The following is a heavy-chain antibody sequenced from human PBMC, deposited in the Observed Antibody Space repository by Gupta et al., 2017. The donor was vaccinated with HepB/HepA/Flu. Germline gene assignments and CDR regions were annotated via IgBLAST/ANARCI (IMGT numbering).Heavy chain of an antibody. CDR3: ARVGSGYFRGGSWFDP. CDR2: IYCSGST. D-gene: IGHD3-22*01. J-gene: IGHJ5*02. Sequence: QVQLQESGPGLVKPSQTLSLTCTVSGGSISSGDYYWSWIRQPPGKGLEWIGYIYCSGSTYYNPSLKRRVTISVDTSKNQFSLKLSSVTAADTAVYYCARVGSGYFRGGSWFDPWGQGTLVTVSS. CDR1: GGSISSGDYY. V-gene: IGHV4-30-4*01.